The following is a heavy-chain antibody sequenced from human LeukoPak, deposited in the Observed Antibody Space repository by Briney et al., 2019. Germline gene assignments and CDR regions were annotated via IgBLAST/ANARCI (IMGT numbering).Heavy chain of an antibody. CDR3: ARDHLERSSGWYWVYYYYGMDV. CDR2: ISSSSSYI. Sequence: GGSLRLSCAASGFTFSSYSMNWVRQAPGKGLEWVSSISSSSSYIYYADSVKGRFTISRDNAKNSLYLQMNSLRAEDTAVYYCARDHLERSSGWYWVYYYYGMDVWGQGTTVTVSS. V-gene: IGHV3-21*01. J-gene: IGHJ6*02. CDR1: GFTFSSYS. D-gene: IGHD6-19*01.